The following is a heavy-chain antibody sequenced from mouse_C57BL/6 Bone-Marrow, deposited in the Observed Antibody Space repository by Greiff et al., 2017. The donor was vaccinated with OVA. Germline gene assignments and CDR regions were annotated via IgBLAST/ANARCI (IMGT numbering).Heavy chain of an antibody. CDR2: IDPENGDT. D-gene: IGHD1-1*01. J-gene: IGHJ2*01. CDR3: TTDYNGSPYFDY. Sequence: EVKLQESGAELVRPGASVKLSCTASGFNIKDDYMHWVKQRPEQGLEWIGWIDPENGDTEYASKFQGKATITADTSSNTAYLQLSSLTSEDTAVYYCTTDYNGSPYFDYWGQGTTLTVSS. V-gene: IGHV14-4*01. CDR1: GFNIKDDY.